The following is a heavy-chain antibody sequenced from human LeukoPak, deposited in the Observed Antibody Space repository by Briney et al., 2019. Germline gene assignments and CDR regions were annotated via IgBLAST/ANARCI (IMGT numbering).Heavy chain of an antibody. CDR3: ARLESSGWYHYFDY. J-gene: IGHJ4*02. Sequence: PSETLSLTCTVSGGSTSSYYWSWIRQPPGKGLEWIGYIYYSGSTNYNPSLKSRVTISVDTSKNQFSLKLSSVTAADTAVYYCARLESSGWYHYFDYWGQGTLVTVSS. V-gene: IGHV4-59*08. CDR1: GGSTSSYY. CDR2: IYYSGST. D-gene: IGHD6-19*01.